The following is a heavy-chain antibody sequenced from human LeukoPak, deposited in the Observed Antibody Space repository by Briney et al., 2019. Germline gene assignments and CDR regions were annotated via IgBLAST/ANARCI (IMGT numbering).Heavy chain of an antibody. CDR3: ARDKIEGPTKLDY. D-gene: IGHD1-1*01. J-gene: IGHJ4*02. V-gene: IGHV3-7*01. CDR1: GFTFSSYW. CDR2: IKQDGSEK. Sequence: GGSLRLSCAASGFTFSSYWMSWVRQGPGKGLEWVANIKQDGSEKYYVDSVKGRFTISRDNAKNSLYLQMNSLRAEDTAVYYCARDKIEGPTKLDYWGQGILVTVSS.